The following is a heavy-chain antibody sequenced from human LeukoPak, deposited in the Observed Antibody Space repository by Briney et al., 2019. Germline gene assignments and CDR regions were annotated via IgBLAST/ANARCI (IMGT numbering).Heavy chain of an antibody. CDR3: ARHIPSGSYSNTLDY. D-gene: IGHD3-10*01. J-gene: IGHJ4*02. V-gene: IGHV4-34*01. CDR1: GGSFSGYY. CDR2: INHSGST. Sequence: SETLSLTCAVYGGSFSGYYWSWIRQPPGKGLEWIGEINHSGSTYYNPSLKSRVTISVDTPKNQFSLKLSSVTAADTAVYYCARHIPSGSYSNTLDYWGQGTLVTVSS.